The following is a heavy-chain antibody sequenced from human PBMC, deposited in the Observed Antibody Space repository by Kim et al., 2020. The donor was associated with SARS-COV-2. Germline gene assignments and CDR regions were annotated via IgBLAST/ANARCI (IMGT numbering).Heavy chain of an antibody. V-gene: IGHV1-46*01. CDR2: INPSGGST. Sequence: ASVKVSCKASGYTFTSYYMHWVRQAPGQGLEWMGIINPSGGSTSYAQKFQGRVTMTRDTSTSTVYMELSSLRSEDTAVYYCARPSGGYCSGGSCLDYWGQGTLVTVSS. CDR3: ARPSGGYCSGGSCLDY. CDR1: GYTFTSYY. J-gene: IGHJ4*02. D-gene: IGHD2-15*01.